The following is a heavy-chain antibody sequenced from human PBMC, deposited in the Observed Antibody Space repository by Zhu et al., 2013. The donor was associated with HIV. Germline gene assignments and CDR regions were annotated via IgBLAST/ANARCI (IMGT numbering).Heavy chain of an antibody. CDR3: ARTSVSQLRLGXPGYFDI. Sequence: QVQLVQSGAEVKKPGSSVKVSCKASGGTFSSYAISWVRQAPGQGLEWMGGIIPIFGTANYAQKFQGRVTITADESTSTAYMELSSLRSEDTAVYYCARTSVSQLRLGXPGYFDIWGQGTSGHRXF. J-gene: IGHJ3*02. CDR2: IIPIFGTA. CDR1: GGTFSSYA. D-gene: IGHD3-16*01. V-gene: IGHV1-69*01.